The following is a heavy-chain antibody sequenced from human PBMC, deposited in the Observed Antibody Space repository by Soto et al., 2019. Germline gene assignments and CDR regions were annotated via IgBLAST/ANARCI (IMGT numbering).Heavy chain of an antibody. CDR1: GFTFSSYA. V-gene: IGHV3-30-3*01. J-gene: IGHJ6*02. D-gene: IGHD1-20*01. Sequence: QVQLVESGGGVVQPGRSLRLSCAASGFTFSSYAMHWVRQAPGKGLEWVALIAYEGSNKHYAESVEGRFTISRDNSKNTLSLKMKSLRAEDTAVYFCARGHNAWYYYGMDVWGQGTTVTVSS. CDR2: IAYEGSNK. CDR3: ARGHNAWYYYGMDV.